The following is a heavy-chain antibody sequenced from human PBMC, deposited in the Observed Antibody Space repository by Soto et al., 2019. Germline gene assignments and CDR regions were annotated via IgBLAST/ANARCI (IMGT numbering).Heavy chain of an antibody. CDR3: ARDQAYYDILTGYGGMDV. CDR2: IYYSGST. CDR1: GGSISSGGYY. V-gene: IGHV4-31*03. J-gene: IGHJ6*02. Sequence: QVQLQESGPGLVKPSQTLSLTCTVSGGSISSGGYYWSWIRQHPGKGLEWIGYIYYSGSTYYNPSLKSRVTISLDMSKNQFSLKLSSVTAADTAVYYCARDQAYYDILTGYGGMDVWGQGTTVTVSS. D-gene: IGHD3-9*01.